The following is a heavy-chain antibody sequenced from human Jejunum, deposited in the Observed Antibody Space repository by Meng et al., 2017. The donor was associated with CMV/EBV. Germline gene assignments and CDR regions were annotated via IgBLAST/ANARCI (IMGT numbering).Heavy chain of an antibody. Sequence: KASGYTFTGYYMHWVRQAPGQGLEWMGWINPNSGATNYAQKFQGRVTMTRDTSISTAYMELSRLRSDDTAVYYCARDQRRGYWFDPWGQGTLVTVSS. CDR1: GYTFTGYY. D-gene: IGHD3-10*01. J-gene: IGHJ5*02. V-gene: IGHV1-2*02. CDR3: ARDQRRGYWFDP. CDR2: INPNSGAT.